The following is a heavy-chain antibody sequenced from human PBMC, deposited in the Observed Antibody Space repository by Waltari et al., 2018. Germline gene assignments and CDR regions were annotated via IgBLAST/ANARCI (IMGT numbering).Heavy chain of an antibody. D-gene: IGHD3-3*01. J-gene: IGHJ4*02. Sequence: EVQLVESGGGLVQPGGSLRLSCAASEFTFAYHWVTWVRQAPGKGLEWVANIKEDGSEKYYVDSVKGRFTISRDNAKNSLYLQMSSLRVEDTAVYYCATQSWSNFEYWGQGTLVTVSS. V-gene: IGHV3-7*01. CDR1: EFTFAYHW. CDR3: ATQSWSNFEY. CDR2: IKEDGSEK.